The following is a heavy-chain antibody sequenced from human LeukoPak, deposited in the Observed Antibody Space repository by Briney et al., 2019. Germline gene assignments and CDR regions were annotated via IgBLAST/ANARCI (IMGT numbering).Heavy chain of an antibody. CDR2: IYYRSRWHY. V-gene: IGHV6-1*01. CDR3: VSGGDWGFGWYFDV. Sequence: SQTLSLTCAISGDGVSSNSGSWSWIRQSPSRGPEWLGRIYYRSRWHYEYAVSVQSRISISPDTTKNQFSLQLNSMSPDDSAVYYCVSGGDWGFGWYFDVWGRGALVTVSS. D-gene: IGHD7-27*01. J-gene: IGHJ2*01. CDR1: GDGVSSNSGS.